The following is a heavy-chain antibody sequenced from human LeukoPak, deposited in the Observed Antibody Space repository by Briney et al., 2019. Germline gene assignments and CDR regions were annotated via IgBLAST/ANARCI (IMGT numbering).Heavy chain of an antibody. CDR1: GGSISSFY. J-gene: IGHJ3*02. CDR3: ARALGHAFDI. CDR2: IYTSGST. Sequence: KPSKTLSLTCTVSGGSISSFYWSWLRKPAGKGLEGIGRIYTSGSTNYNPSLKSRVTMSVDTSKNQFSLKLSSVTAADTAVYYCARALGHAFDIWGQGTMVTVSS. V-gene: IGHV4-4*07.